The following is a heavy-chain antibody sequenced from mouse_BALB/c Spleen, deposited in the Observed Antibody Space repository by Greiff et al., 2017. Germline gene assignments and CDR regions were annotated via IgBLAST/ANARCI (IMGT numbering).Heavy chain of an antibody. CDR3: ARKVSTAYEGAMDY. Sequence: VQLKESGAELVKPGASVKLSCTASGFNIKDTYMHWVKQRPEQGLEWIGRIDPANGNTKYDPKFQGKATITADTSSNTAYLQLSSLTSEDTAVYYCARKVSTAYEGAMDYWGQGTAVTVSS. D-gene: IGHD1-2*01. V-gene: IGHV14-3*02. J-gene: IGHJ4*01. CDR2: IDPANGNT. CDR1: GFNIKDTY.